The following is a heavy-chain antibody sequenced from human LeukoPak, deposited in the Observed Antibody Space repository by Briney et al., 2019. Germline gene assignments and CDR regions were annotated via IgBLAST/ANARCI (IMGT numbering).Heavy chain of an antibody. CDR1: GFTFSSYA. Sequence: GGSLRLSCAASGFTFSSYAMHWVRQAPGKGLEWVAVISYDGSNKYYADSVKGRFTISRDNSKNTLYLQTNSLRAEDTAVYYCARAVSSSFDYWGQGTLVTVSS. V-gene: IGHV3-30-3*01. CDR2: ISYDGSNK. J-gene: IGHJ4*02. CDR3: ARAVSSSFDY. D-gene: IGHD6-6*01.